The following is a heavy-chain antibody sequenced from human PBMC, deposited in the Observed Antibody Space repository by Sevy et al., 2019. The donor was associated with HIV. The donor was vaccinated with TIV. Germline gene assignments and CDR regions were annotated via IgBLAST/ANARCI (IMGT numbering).Heavy chain of an antibody. J-gene: IGHJ4*02. Sequence: SGPTLVNPTQTLTLTCTFSGFSLSTRGVRVSWIRQPPGEALEWLALIYWDDDKPSSPSLQRRLTITKDTSKNQVILTWSIIDPVDTATYFGAHSNKGGVAAGLRNYCYDVWGQGTLVTVSS. D-gene: IGHD6-19*01. V-gene: IGHV2-5*08. CDR2: IYWDDDK. CDR1: GFSLSTRGVR. CDR3: AHSNKGGVAAGLRNYCYDV.